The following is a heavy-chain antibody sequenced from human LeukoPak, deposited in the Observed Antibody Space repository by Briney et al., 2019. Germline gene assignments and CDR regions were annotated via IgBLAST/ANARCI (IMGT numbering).Heavy chain of an antibody. CDR3: ARGTYYYDTSDYPHWSDP. Sequence: SETLSLTCTVSDGSFSSYYWNWIRQPAGKGLQWIGRIYSSGSTNYNPSLKSRVTMSVDTSKNQFSLRLSSVTAADTAVYYCARGTYYYDTSDYPHWSDPWGQGTLVTVSS. CDR1: DGSFSSYY. CDR2: IYSSGST. V-gene: IGHV4-4*07. J-gene: IGHJ5*02. D-gene: IGHD3-22*01.